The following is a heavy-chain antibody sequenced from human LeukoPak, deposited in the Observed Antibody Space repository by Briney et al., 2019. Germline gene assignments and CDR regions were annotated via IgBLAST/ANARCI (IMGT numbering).Heavy chain of an antibody. CDR2: IRSKANSYAT. CDR3: TRHHSGSYHDAFDI. CDR1: GFTFSGSA. J-gene: IGHJ3*02. Sequence: GGSLRLSCAASGFTFSGSAIHWVRQASGKGREWVGRIRSKANSYATAYTPSVKGRFTISRDDSKNTAYLQMNSLKTEDTAVYYCTRHHSGSYHDAFDIWGQGTMVTVSS. D-gene: IGHD1-26*01. V-gene: IGHV3-73*01.